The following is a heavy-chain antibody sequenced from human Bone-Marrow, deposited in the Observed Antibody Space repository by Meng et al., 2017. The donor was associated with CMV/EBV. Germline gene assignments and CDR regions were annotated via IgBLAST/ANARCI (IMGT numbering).Heavy chain of an antibody. J-gene: IGHJ5*02. V-gene: IGHV4-61*05. CDR1: GGSISSSSYY. Sequence: SETLSLTCTVSGGSISSSSYYWGWIRQPPGKGLEWIGYISDTGSTSYSPSLQSRLTMSVDTSKNEVSLSLKYVTTTDTAVYYCARASKRHTSVFAWFAPWGQGHLVHVYS. CDR2: ISDTGST. D-gene: IGHD3-10*02. CDR3: ARASKRHTSVFAWFAP.